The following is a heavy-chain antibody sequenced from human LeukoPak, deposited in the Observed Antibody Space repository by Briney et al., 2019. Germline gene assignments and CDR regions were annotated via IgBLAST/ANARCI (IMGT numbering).Heavy chain of an antibody. J-gene: IGHJ5*02. CDR1: GYTFTSYA. CDR2: INAGNGNT. V-gene: IGHV1-3*01. CDR3: ARDREGYDFWSGYHPENWFDP. Sequence: ASVKVSCQASGYTFTSYAMHWVRQAPGQRLEWMGWINAGNGNTKYSQKFQGRVTITRDTSASTAYMELSSLRSEDTAVYYCARDREGYDFWSGYHPENWFDPWGQGTLVTVSS. D-gene: IGHD3-3*01.